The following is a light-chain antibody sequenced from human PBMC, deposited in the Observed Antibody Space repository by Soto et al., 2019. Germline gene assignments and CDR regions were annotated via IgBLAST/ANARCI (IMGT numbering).Light chain of an antibody. Sequence: DVVMTQSPLSLSVTLGQSASISCKSSQGLVYSNGNIYLNWFHQRPGQSPRRLIYMISKRDSGVPDRFSGSGSGTDFTLTLSRVEAEDVGVYYCMQGTHWPWTFGQGTKVEMK. V-gene: IGKV2-30*01. CDR3: MQGTHWPWT. CDR1: QGLVYSNGNIY. CDR2: MIS. J-gene: IGKJ1*01.